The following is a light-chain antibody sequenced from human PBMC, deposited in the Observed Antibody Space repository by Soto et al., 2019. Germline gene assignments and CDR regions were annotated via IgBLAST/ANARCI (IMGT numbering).Light chain of an antibody. CDR3: QKYDSVPYT. V-gene: IGKV1-27*01. CDR2: ATS. J-gene: IGKJ2*01. CDR1: QDINNY. Sequence: DXXMTQSPSSLSASVGDRVSITCRASQDINNYLAWYQQKPGKVPQVLIYATSTLQAGVPSRFSGRVSGTEFTLTISSLQPEDVATYYCQKYDSVPYTFGQGTKLEI.